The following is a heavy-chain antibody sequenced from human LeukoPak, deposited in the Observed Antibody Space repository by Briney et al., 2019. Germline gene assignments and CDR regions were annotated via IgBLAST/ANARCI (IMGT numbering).Heavy chain of an antibody. J-gene: IGHJ5*02. CDR3: TARQWLVPA. D-gene: IGHD6-19*01. V-gene: IGHV3-49*03. CDR2: IRSKAYGGTT. Sequence: GGSLRLSCTASGFTFGDYAMSWFRQAPGKGLEWVGFIRSKAYGGTTEYATSVKGRFTFSRDDSKSIAYLQMNSLKTEDTAVYYCTARQWLVPAWGQGTLVTVSS. CDR1: GFTFGDYA.